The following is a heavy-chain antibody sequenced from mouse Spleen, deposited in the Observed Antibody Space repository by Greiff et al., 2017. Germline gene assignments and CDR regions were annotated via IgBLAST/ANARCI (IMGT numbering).Heavy chain of an antibody. D-gene: IGHD1-1*01. CDR1: GFTFSSYG. CDR3: ARHGSNSYAMDY. Sequence: EVQLQESGGDLVKPGGSLKLSCAASGFTFSSYGMSWVRQTPDKRLEWVATISSGGSYTYYPDSVKGRFTISRDNAKNTLYLQMSSLKSEDTAMYYCARHGSNSYAMDYWGQGTSVTVSS. J-gene: IGHJ4*01. V-gene: IGHV5-6*01. CDR2: ISSGGSYT.